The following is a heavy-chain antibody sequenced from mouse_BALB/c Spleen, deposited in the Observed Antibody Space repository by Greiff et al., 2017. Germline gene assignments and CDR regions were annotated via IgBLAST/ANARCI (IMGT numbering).Heavy chain of an antibody. CDR3: ARSGRLRWFAY. CDR1: GFTFSSYA. V-gene: IGHV5-6-5*01. Sequence: EVKLVESGGGLVKPGGSLKLSCAASGFTFSSYAMSWVRQTPEKRLEWVASISSGGSTYYPDSVKGRFTISRDNARNILYLQMSSLRSEDTAMYYCARSGRLRWFAYWGQGTLVTVSA. J-gene: IGHJ3*01. CDR2: ISSGGST. D-gene: IGHD2-4*01.